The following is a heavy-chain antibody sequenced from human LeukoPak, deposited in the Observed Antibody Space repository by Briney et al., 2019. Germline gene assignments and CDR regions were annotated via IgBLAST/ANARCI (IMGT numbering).Heavy chain of an antibody. CDR2: INPNSGGT. Sequence: ASVKVSCKASGYTFTGYYMHWVRQAPGQGLEWMGWINPNSGGTNYAQKFQGRVTMTRDTSISTAYMELSRLRSDDTAVYYCARGYYDFWSGSSGYAFDIWGQGTLVTVSS. CDR3: ARGYYDFWSGSSGYAFDI. J-gene: IGHJ3*02. CDR1: GYTFTGYY. V-gene: IGHV1-2*02. D-gene: IGHD3-3*01.